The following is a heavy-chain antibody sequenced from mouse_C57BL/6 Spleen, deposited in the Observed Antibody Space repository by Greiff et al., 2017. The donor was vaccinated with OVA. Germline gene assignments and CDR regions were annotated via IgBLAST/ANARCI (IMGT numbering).Heavy chain of an antibody. V-gene: IGHV1-81*01. CDR1: GYTFTSYG. J-gene: IGHJ1*03. CDR3: ARSATVVVASDWYFDV. D-gene: IGHD1-1*01. CDR2: IYPRSGNT. Sequence: QVHVKQSGAELARPGASVKLSCKASGYTFTSYGISWVKQRTGQGLEWIGEIYPRSGNTYYNEKFKGKATLTADKSSSTAYMELRSLTSEDSAVYFCARSATVVVASDWYFDVWGTGTTVTVSS.